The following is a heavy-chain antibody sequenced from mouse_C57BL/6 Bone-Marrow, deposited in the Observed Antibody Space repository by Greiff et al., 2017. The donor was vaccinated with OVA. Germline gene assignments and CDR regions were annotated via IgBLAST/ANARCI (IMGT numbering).Heavy chain of an antibody. V-gene: IGHV1-62-2*01. D-gene: IGHD1-1*01. Sequence: QVQLQESGAELVKPGASVKLSCKASGYTFTEYSIHWVKQRPGQGLEWIGWFYPGSGSINYNEKFKDKATLTADKSSSTVYMELSRLTSEDSAVSFCARHEEGYYYGSGSFDYWGQGTTLTVSS. CDR1: GYTFTEYS. CDR3: ARHEEGYYYGSGSFDY. CDR2: FYPGSGSI. J-gene: IGHJ2*01.